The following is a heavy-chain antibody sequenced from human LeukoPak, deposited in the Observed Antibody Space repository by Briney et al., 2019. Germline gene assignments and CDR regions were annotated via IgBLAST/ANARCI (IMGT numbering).Heavy chain of an antibody. V-gene: IGHV3-7*03. Sequence: GGSLRLSCAVSGFTSSSYWMSWVRQAPGKGLEWVANTKQDGSEKYYVDSVKGRFTISRDNAKNSLYLQMNSLRAEDTAVYYCARAPYCIGGSCRFDYWGQGTLVTVSS. CDR2: TKQDGSEK. CDR3: ARAPYCIGGSCRFDY. J-gene: IGHJ4*02. CDR1: GFTSSSYW. D-gene: IGHD2-15*01.